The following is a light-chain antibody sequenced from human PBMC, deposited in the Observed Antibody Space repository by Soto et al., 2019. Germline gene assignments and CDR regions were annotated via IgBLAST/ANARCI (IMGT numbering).Light chain of an antibody. CDR2: AAS. J-gene: IGKJ5*01. V-gene: IGKV1-5*01. Sequence: DIQMTQSPSTLSAFVGDRVTITCRASQSISTSLAWYQQKPGKAPKLLIYAASTLESGVPSRFSATVSGTEFSLTITSLQPEDFATYYCQQLFDSPITFGQGTRLEI. CDR1: QSISTS. CDR3: QQLFDSPIT.